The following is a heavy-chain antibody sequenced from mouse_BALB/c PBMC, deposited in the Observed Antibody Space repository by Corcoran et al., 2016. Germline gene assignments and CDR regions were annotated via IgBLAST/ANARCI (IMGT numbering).Heavy chain of an antibody. D-gene: IGHD1-1*01. V-gene: IGHV1-18*01. J-gene: IGHJ2*01. CDR3: ARLGITTFDY. Sequence: EVLLQQSGPELVKPGASVKITCKASGYNFTDYNMYWVKPSHGKSLAWIGDINPRSRGTIYNQTFEGRVTLPVDNSYSTAYMELRILTSDDTAVYYCARLGITTFDYCGKGTTVTVSS. CDR2: INPRSRGT. CDR1: GYNFTDYN.